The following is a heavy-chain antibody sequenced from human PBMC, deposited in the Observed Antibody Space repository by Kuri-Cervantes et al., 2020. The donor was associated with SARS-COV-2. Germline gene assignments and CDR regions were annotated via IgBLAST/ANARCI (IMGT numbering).Heavy chain of an antibody. CDR3: ARGVTGVEHTVVLIATYYYHYYLDV. CDR2: INHNGNT. V-gene: IGHV4-34*01. Sequence: GSLRLSCAVYGGSFNNYYWSWVRQSPGKGLEWIGEINHNGNTNYNPSLKSRVTISVDTSKNQFSLKLSSVTAADAAVYYCARGVTGVEHTVVLIATYYYHYYLDVWGKGTTVTVYS. CDR1: GGSFNNYY. J-gene: IGHJ6*03. D-gene: IGHD2-21*01.